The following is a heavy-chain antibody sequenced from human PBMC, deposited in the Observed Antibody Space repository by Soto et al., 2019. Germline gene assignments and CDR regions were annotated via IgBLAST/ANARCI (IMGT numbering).Heavy chain of an antibody. CDR1: GFTFSSYA. J-gene: IGHJ4*01. Sequence: EVQLLESGGGLVQPGGSLRLSCAGSGFTFSSYAMSWVRQAPGKGLEWVSAISGSGDTTYYADSVKGRFTISRDNSKNTLYLPMNSLRVEDTAVYYCAKDMKYNWNDDDYWGHGILVTVSS. CDR2: ISGSGDTT. D-gene: IGHD1-20*01. V-gene: IGHV3-23*01. CDR3: AKDMKYNWNDDDY.